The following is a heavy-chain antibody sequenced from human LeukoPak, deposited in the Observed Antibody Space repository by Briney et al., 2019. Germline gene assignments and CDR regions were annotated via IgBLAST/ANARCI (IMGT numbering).Heavy chain of an antibody. V-gene: IGHV4-39*01. D-gene: IGHD5-18*01. CDR1: GGSTSSSSYC. CDR2: ICYSGST. J-gene: IGHJ4*02. Sequence: PSETLSLTCTVSGGSTSSSSYCGGWIRQPPGKGLEWIGSICYSGSTFYNPSLKSRVTLSVDTSKNQFSLKLSSVTAADTAVYYCAASTKHTAMVDYWGQGTLVTVSS. CDR3: AASTKHTAMVDY.